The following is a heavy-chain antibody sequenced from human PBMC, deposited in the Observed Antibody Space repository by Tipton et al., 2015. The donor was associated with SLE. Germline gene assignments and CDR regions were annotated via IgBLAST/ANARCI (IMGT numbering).Heavy chain of an antibody. J-gene: IGHJ4*02. V-gene: IGHV4-34*01. CDR1: GGSFSGYY. D-gene: IGHD6-13*01. CDR2: IKHSGST. CDR3: ARFWGPNSWYFDY. Sequence: TLSLTCAVYGGSFSGYYWSWIRQPPGKGLEWIGEIKHSGSTNYNPSLKSRVTISVDTSKKQFSLKLSSVTAADTAVYYCARFWGPNSWYFDYWGQGTLVTVSS.